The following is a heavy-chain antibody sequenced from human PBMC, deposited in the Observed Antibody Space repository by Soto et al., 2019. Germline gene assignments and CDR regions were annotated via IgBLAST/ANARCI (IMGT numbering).Heavy chain of an antibody. CDR1: GFTFSSYG. V-gene: IGHV3-30*18. Sequence: QVQLVESGGGVVQPGRSLRLSCAASGFTFSSYGMHWVRQAPGKGLEWVAVISYDGSNKYYADSVKGRFTISRDNSKNTLYLQMNSLGAEDTAVYYCAKAGRSRADYWGQGTLVTVSP. D-gene: IGHD2-2*01. CDR3: AKAGRSRADY. J-gene: IGHJ4*02. CDR2: ISYDGSNK.